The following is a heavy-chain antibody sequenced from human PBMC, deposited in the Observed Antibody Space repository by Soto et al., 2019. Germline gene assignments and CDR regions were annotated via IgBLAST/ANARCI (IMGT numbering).Heavy chain of an antibody. D-gene: IGHD3-10*01. CDR1: GFTFXXYA. CDR3: AKGRGGSGSLTPRVDF. V-gene: IGHV3-23*01. CDR2: ISGGGDTT. Sequence: EVQLLESGGGLVQPGGSLXLSCAASGFTFXXYAMTWVXQAPGKGLEWVSAISGGGDTTSYADSVKGRFTVSRDGSKNTLYLQMSSLRAEDTALYYCAKGRGGSGSLTPRVDFWGQGTLVTVSS. J-gene: IGHJ4*02.